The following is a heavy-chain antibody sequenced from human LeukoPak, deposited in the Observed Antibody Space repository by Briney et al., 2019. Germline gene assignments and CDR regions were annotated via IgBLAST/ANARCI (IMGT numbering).Heavy chain of an antibody. Sequence: PGGSLRLSCAASGFTFSSYSMNWVRQAPGKGLEWVSSISSSSSYIYYADSVKGRFTISRDNAKNSLYLQMNSLRAEDTAVYYCARVFTVTPTNYFDYWGQGTLVTVSS. CDR1: GFTFSSYS. J-gene: IGHJ4*02. CDR2: ISSSSSYI. D-gene: IGHD4-11*01. V-gene: IGHV3-21*01. CDR3: ARVFTVTPTNYFDY.